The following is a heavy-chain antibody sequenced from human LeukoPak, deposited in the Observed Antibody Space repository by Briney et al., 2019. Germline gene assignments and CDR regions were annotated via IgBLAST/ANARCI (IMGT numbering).Heavy chain of an antibody. D-gene: IGHD2-8*02. V-gene: IGHV3-7*01. Sequence: GGSLRLSCVASGFTFSNYWMGWVRQAPGKGLEWVANIKQDGTEKRYVDPVKGRFTISRDNAKNSLYLQMNSLRAEDTAVYYCARAPATNEWRCMDYWGQGTLVTVSS. J-gene: IGHJ4*02. CDR1: GFTFSNYW. CDR3: ARAPATNEWRCMDY. CDR2: IKQDGTEK.